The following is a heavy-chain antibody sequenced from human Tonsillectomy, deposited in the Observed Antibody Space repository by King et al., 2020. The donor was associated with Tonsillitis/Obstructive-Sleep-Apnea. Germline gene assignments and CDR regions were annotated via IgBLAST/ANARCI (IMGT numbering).Heavy chain of an antibody. Sequence: VQLVESGAEVKKPGASVKVSCKGSGYTFTGYYMHWVRQAPGQGLECMGWFNPNTGDTKYAQKFQDRVTMTRDTSISTAYMELSRLRSDDTAVYYCAILSVVVRTNAAFDLWGQGTWVTVSS. D-gene: IGHD3-22*01. J-gene: IGHJ3*01. CDR3: AILSVVVRTNAAFDL. V-gene: IGHV1-2*02. CDR1: GYTFTGYY. CDR2: FNPNTGDT.